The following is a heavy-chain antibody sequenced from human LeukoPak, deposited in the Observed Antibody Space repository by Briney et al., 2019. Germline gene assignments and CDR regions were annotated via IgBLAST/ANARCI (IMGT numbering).Heavy chain of an antibody. Sequence: PGGSLRLSCAASGFTFSSYWMSWVRQAPGKGLEWVSYISSSSSTIYYADSVKGRFTISRDNAKNSLYLQMNSLRAEDTAVYYCARGEDGDYVPTYYFDYWGQGTLVTVSS. J-gene: IGHJ4*02. CDR1: GFTFSSYW. D-gene: IGHD4-17*01. CDR3: ARGEDGDYVPTYYFDY. CDR2: ISSSSSTI. V-gene: IGHV3-48*01.